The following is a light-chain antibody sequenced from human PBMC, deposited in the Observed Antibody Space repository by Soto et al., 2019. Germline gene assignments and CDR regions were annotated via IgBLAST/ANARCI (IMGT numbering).Light chain of an antibody. V-gene: IGKV3-20*01. CDR1: QSVSNTY. J-gene: IGKJ4*01. CDR2: GTS. Sequence: EIVVTQSPGTLSLSPGERATLSCRASQSVSNTYLAWYQQKPGQAPRLLIYGTSYRATGIPDSFSGSGSGTDFTLTISRLEPEDFAVYYCQQYETSPLTFGGGTKVEIK. CDR3: QQYETSPLT.